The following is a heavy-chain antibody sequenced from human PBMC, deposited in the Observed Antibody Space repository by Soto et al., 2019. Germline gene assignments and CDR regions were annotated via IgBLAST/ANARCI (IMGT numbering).Heavy chain of an antibody. CDR1: GGNFSSYA. CDR2: TIPIFGTA. J-gene: IGHJ6*02. Sequence: KTSSKAPGGNFSSYAIRWVRQAPGHGLECMGGTIPIFGTAYYAQMFQDRVTVIADESSSTAYMEMSSLRSDDTAVYYCARTDHGNYYYYYFYGMDVWGQGTTVTVSS. V-gene: IGHV1-69*01. CDR3: ARTDHGNYYYYYFYGMDV. D-gene: IGHD1-7*01.